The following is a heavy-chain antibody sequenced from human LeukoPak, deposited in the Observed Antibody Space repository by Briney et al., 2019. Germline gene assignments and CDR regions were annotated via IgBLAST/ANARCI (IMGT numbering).Heavy chain of an antibody. Sequence: PGRSLRLSCAASGFTFSSYAMHWVRQAPGKGLEWVAVISYDGSNKYYADSVKGRFTISRDNSKNTLYLQMNSLRAEDTAVYYCARAFGELPYFDYWGQGTLVTVSS. V-gene: IGHV3-30-3*01. CDR1: GFTFSSYA. D-gene: IGHD3-10*01. CDR3: ARAFGELPYFDY. CDR2: ISYDGSNK. J-gene: IGHJ4*02.